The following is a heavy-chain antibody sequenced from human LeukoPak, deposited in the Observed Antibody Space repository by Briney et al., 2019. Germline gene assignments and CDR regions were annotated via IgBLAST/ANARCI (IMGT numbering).Heavy chain of an antibody. J-gene: IGHJ4*02. CDR2: ISDNGAT. CDR1: GGSISGFY. Sequence: PSETLSLTCTVSGGSISGFYWSWIRQPPGKGLEWIGYISDNGATTYNPSLKSRVTISIDMSNNHFSLKLRSVTAADRAIYYCARGRLADDHWGQGTLVTVSS. D-gene: IGHD6-6*01. CDR3: ARGRLADDH. V-gene: IGHV4-59*01.